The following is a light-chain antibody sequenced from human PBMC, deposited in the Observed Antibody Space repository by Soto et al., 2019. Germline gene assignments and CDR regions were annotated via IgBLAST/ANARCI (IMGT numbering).Light chain of an antibody. CDR3: SSYTSTSTRV. V-gene: IGLV2-14*01. CDR2: EVS. Sequence: QSILRQPPFGSGRPGQWITISCTGTSSDVGGYNYVAWYQHPPGKAPKLMISEVSNRPSGVSNRFSGSKSGNTASLSISGLQAEDEADYYCSSYTSTSTRVFGTGPKVTVL. CDR1: SSDVGGYNY. J-gene: IGLJ1*01.